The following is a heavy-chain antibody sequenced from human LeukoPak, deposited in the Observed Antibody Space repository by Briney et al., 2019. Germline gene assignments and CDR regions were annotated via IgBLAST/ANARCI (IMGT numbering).Heavy chain of an antibody. CDR3: AHRMGMGGFDP. D-gene: IGHD3-16*01. V-gene: IGHV2-5*02. J-gene: IGHJ5*02. CDR1: GFSLTTSGVG. Sequence: SGPTLVKPTQTLTLTCTFSGFSLTTSGVGVGWIRQPPGKALEWLALIYWDDDERYSPSLKNRPTITRDTSKNQVVLTMTNMDPVDTATYYCAHRMGMGGFDPWGQGTLVTVSS. CDR2: IYWDDDE.